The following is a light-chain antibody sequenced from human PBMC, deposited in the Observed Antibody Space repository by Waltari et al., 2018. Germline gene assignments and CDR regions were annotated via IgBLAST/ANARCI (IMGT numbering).Light chain of an antibody. Sequence: EIVMTQSPATLSVSPGERATLPCRARQRLSSNLAGYQQKPGQAPRLLIYGASTRATGIPARFSGSGSGTEFTLTISSLQSEDFAVYYCQQYNNWPPWTFGQGTKVEIK. CDR2: GAS. CDR3: QQYNNWPPWT. V-gene: IGKV3-15*01. CDR1: QRLSSN. J-gene: IGKJ1*01.